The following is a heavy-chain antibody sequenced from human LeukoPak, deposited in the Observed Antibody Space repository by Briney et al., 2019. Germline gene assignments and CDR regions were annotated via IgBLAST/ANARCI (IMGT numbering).Heavy chain of an antibody. CDR2: VYNTGST. V-gene: IGHV4-4*07. CDR1: GGSITTHY. Sequence: PSETLSLTCTVSGGSITTHYWSWIRQPAGREVEWIGRVYNTGSTKYNPSLESRVTMSVDTSSNRFSLRLRSVTAADTAVYYCARQLSSSWEQFHYWGQETLVTVSS. J-gene: IGHJ4*02. CDR3: ARQLSSSWEQFHY. D-gene: IGHD6-13*01.